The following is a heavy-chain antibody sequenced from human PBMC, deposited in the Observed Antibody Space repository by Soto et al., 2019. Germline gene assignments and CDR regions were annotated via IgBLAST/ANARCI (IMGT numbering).Heavy chain of an antibody. CDR1: GGSISSSSYY. Sequence: QLRLQESGPGLVKPSETLSLTCSVSGGSISSSSYYWGWIRQPPGKGLEWIGNIYYSGSTYYNPSLKSRVTISADTSKNQFSLNLSSVTAADTAVYYCARPGYSRGGDPFDIWGQGTMVTVSS. CDR3: ARPGYSRGGDPFDI. J-gene: IGHJ3*02. CDR2: IYYSGST. D-gene: IGHD6-19*01. V-gene: IGHV4-39*01.